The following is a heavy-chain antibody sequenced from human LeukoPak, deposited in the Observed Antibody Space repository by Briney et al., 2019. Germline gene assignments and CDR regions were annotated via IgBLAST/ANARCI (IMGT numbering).Heavy chain of an antibody. CDR3: ARDRRNGDEGCDY. Sequence: GGSLRLSCAASGFTFSSYGMHWVRQAPGKGLEWVAVIWYDGSNKYYADSVKGRFTISRDNSKNTLSLQMNSLRAEDTAVYYCARDRRNGDEGCDYWGQGTLVTVSS. V-gene: IGHV3-33*01. CDR2: IWYDGSNK. D-gene: IGHD1-1*01. J-gene: IGHJ4*02. CDR1: GFTFSSYG.